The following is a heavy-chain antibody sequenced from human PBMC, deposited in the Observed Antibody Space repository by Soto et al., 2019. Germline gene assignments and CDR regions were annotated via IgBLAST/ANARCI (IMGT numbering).Heavy chain of an antibody. J-gene: IGHJ3*02. D-gene: IGHD6-13*01. CDR1: GFTFSSYS. CDR2: ISSSSSYI. V-gene: IGHV3-21*01. Sequence: GGSLRLSCAASGFTFSSYSMNWVRQAPGKGLEWVSSISSSSSYIYYADSVKGRFTISRDNAKNSLYLQMNSLRAEDTAVYYCARGRGKQLGDAFDIWGQGTMVTVSS. CDR3: ARGRGKQLGDAFDI.